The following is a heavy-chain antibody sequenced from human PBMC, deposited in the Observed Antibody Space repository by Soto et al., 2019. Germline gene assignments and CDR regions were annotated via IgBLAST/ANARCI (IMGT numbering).Heavy chain of an antibody. CDR1: GFTFSNYG. CDR3: ASDLVGASDSYGLDV. Sequence: QLGGSLSLSCAASGFTFSNYGMHWVRQAPGKGLEWVAIIWHDGNNKYYADSVRGRFIISRDNSKNRLYLQMNSLRAEGTAVYYCASDLVGASDSYGLDVWGQGTPVNVSS. CDR2: IWHDGNNK. D-gene: IGHD1-26*01. V-gene: IGHV3-33*01. J-gene: IGHJ6*02.